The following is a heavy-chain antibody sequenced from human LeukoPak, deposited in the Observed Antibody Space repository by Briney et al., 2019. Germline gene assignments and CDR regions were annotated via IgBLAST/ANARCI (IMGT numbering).Heavy chain of an antibody. CDR3: ARGGVLLPDEYYFDY. D-gene: IGHD3-10*01. CDR2: SASKIFGGTT. CDR1: GFNFGDSS. J-gene: IGHJ4*02. V-gene: IGHV3-49*03. Sequence: GRSLRLSCTASGFNFGDSSMSWFRQAPGKGLEWVGFSASKIFGGTTEYAASVKGRSTISRDDSKSIAYLQMNSLRAEDTAVYYCARGGVLLPDEYYFDYWGQGTLVTVSS.